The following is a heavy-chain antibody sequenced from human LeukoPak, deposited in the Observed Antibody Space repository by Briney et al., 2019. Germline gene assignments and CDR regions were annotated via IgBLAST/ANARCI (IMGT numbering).Heavy chain of an antibody. V-gene: IGHV1-2*02. Sequence: ASVKVSCKASGYTFTGYYMHWVRQAPGQGLEWMGWINPNSGGTNYAQKFQGRVTMTTDTSTSTAYMELRSLTSDDTAVYYCVRDRERYCSGGSCYGMEADYWGQGTLVTVSS. D-gene: IGHD2-15*01. CDR3: VRDRERYCSGGSCYGMEADY. CDR2: INPNSGGT. CDR1: GYTFTGYY. J-gene: IGHJ4*02.